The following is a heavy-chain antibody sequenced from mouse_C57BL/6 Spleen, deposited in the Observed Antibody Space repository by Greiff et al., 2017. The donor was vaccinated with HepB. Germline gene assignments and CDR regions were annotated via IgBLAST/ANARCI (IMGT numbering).Heavy chain of an antibody. CDR2: INPNNGGT. CDR1: GYTFTDYY. CDR3: ARRPYYGSSSYYAMDY. D-gene: IGHD1-1*01. Sequence: EVQLQQSGPELVKPGASVKISCKASGYTFTDYYMNWVKQSHGKSLEWIGDINPNNGGTSYNQKFKGKATLTVDKSSSTAYIELRSLTSEDSAVYYCARRPYYGSSSYYAMDYWGQGTSVTVSA. V-gene: IGHV1-26*01. J-gene: IGHJ4*01.